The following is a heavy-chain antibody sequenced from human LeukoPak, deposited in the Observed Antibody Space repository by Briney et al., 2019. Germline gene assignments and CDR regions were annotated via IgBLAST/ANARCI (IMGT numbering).Heavy chain of an antibody. CDR3: ARGPPNWGYDY. J-gene: IGHJ4*02. D-gene: IGHD7-27*01. CDR1: GYTFTSYD. V-gene: IGHV1-8*01. Sequence: AASVKVSCTASGYTFTSYDLNWVRQATGQRPEWMGWMSPNSGDTGYAQKFQDRVTMTRNTSISTAYMELSSLRSDDTAVYYCARGPPNWGYDYWGPGTLVTVSS. CDR2: MSPNSGDT.